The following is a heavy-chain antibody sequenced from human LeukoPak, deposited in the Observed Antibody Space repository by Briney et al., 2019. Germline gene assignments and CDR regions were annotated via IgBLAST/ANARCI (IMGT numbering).Heavy chain of an antibody. CDR2: IYTSGST. D-gene: IGHD5-18*01. Sequence: SETLSLTCTVSGGSISSYYWSWIRQPAGKGLEWIGRIYTSGSTNYNPSLKSRATVSVDTSKNQFSLKVSSVTAADTAVYYCARDGYSYGTLFDYWGQGTLVTVSS. CDR1: GGSISSYY. CDR3: ARDGYSYGTLFDY. J-gene: IGHJ4*02. V-gene: IGHV4-4*07.